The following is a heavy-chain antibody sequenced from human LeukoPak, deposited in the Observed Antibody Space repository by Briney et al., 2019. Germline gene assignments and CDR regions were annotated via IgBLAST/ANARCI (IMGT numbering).Heavy chain of an antibody. CDR3: ARARSPSSGYLLRDHNWFDP. V-gene: IGHV1-69*05. CDR1: GGTFSSYA. D-gene: IGHD3-22*01. J-gene: IGHJ5*02. CDR2: IIPIFGTA. Sequence: SVKVSCKASGGTFSSYAISWVRQAPGQGLEWMGGIIPIFGTANYAQKVQGRVTITTDESTTTAYMELSSLRSEGTAVYYCARARSPSSGYLLRDHNWFDPWGQGTLVTVSS.